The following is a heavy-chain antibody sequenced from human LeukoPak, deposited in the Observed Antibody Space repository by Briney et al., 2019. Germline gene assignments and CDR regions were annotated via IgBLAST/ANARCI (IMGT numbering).Heavy chain of an antibody. CDR1: GFTFTNHG. CDR2: IRNVGNNK. Sequence: PGGSLRLSCAASGFTFTNHGMHWVRQAPGKGPEWVAFIRNVGNNKYHADSVKGRFTISRDNSKSTQYLQMNRLRAEDTALYYCVRDFEWGFDHWGQGTLVTVSS. D-gene: IGHD3-9*01. V-gene: IGHV3-30*02. J-gene: IGHJ4*02. CDR3: VRDFEWGFDH.